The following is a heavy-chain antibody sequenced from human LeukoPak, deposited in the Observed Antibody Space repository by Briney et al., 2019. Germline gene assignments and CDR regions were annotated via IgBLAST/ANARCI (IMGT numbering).Heavy chain of an antibody. J-gene: IGHJ4*02. Sequence: PGGSLRLSCAASGFTFSSYAVHWVRQAPGRGLEWVAIISHDGSNKYYADSVKGRFSISRDNSKNTLYLQMNSLRAEDTAVYYCARRYDGSDYWGQGTLVTVSS. CDR1: GFTFSSYA. CDR3: ARRYDGSDY. CDR2: ISHDGSNK. V-gene: IGHV3-30-3*01. D-gene: IGHD5-24*01.